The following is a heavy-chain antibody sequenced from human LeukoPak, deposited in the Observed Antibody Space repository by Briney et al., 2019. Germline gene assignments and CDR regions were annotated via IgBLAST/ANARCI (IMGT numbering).Heavy chain of an antibody. J-gene: IGHJ4*02. CDR1: GFTFSSYS. CDR3: ASRLVSGKGLDY. V-gene: IGHV3-21*04. CDR2: ISSSSSYI. D-gene: IGHD4-23*01. Sequence: PGGSLRLSCAASGFTFSSYSMNWVRQAPGKGLEWVSSISSSSSYIYYADSVKGRFTISRDNSKNTLYLQMNSLRAEDTAVYYCASRLVSGKGLDYWGQGTLVTVSS.